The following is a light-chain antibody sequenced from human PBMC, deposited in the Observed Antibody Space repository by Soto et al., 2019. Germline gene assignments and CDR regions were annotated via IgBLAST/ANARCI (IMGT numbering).Light chain of an antibody. J-gene: IGKJ2*01. Sequence: EIVMTQSPASLSVSPGDGATLSCRASQSVASNVAWYQQTPGQGPRRLIHGASTRALGVPARFSGSGSGTDFTLTISCLQSEDFAVYYCQQYHNWPPQYTFGQGTKLQIK. V-gene: IGKV3-15*01. CDR1: QSVASN. CDR3: QQYHNWPPQYT. CDR2: GAS.